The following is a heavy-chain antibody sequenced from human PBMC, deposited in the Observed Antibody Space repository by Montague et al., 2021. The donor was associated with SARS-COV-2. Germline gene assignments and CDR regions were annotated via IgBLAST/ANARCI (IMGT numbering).Heavy chain of an antibody. CDR3: ARQPVLLWFGELFRGGGMDV. V-gene: IGHV4-39*01. CDR1: GGCISSSSYY. Sequence: SETLSLTCTVSGGCISSSSYYWGWIRQPPGKGLEWIGSIYYSGSTYYNPSLKSRVTISVDTSKNQFSLKLSSVTAADTAVYYCARQPVLLWFGELFRGGGMDVWGQGTTVTVSS. D-gene: IGHD3-10*01. J-gene: IGHJ6*02. CDR2: IYYSGST.